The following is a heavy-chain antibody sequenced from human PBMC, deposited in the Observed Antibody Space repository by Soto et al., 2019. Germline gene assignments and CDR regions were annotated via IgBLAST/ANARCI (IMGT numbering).Heavy chain of an antibody. V-gene: IGHV3-33*08. CDR2: IWYDGTSK. Sequence: QVQLVESGGGVVQPGRSLRLSCAASGFTFRNHAMHCVRQAPGKGLEWVGLIWYDGTSKYYADSVKGRFTISRDNSKNTLYLEMNSLIVEDTAIYYCARDQGVVIIKDHWGQGTLVTVSS. D-gene: IGHD6-6*01. CDR1: GFTFRNHA. CDR3: ARDQGVVIIKDH. J-gene: IGHJ4*02.